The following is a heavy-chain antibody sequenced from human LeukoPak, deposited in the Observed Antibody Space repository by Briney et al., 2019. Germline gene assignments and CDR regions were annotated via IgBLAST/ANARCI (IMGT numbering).Heavy chain of an antibody. CDR2: ISSGGSTI. J-gene: IGHJ4*02. D-gene: IGHD1-26*01. CDR3: ARERGSYYFDF. Sequence: GGSLRLSCAASGFTFSSYEMNWVRQAPGMGLEWVSYISSGGSTIYYADSVRGRFTISRDNAKNSLYLQMNRLRAEDTAVYYCARERGSYYFDFWGQGTLVTVSS. CDR1: GFTFSSYE. V-gene: IGHV3-48*03.